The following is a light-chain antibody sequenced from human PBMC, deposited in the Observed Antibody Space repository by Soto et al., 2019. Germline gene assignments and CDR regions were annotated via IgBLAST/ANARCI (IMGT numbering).Light chain of an antibody. V-gene: IGLV2-14*01. J-gene: IGLJ3*02. CDR2: EVT. CDR1: SSDVGGYNY. CDR3: SSYTRSSTVV. Sequence: QSVLTQPASASGSPGQSVTISCTGTSSDVGGYNYVSWYQQHPGKAPKLIIFEVTNRPSGVSNRFSGSKSGNTASLSISGLQAEDEADYYCSSYTRSSTVVFGGGTKVTVL.